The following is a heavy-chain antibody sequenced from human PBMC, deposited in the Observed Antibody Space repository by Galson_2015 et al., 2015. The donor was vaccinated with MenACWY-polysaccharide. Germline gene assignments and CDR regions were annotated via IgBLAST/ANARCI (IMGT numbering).Heavy chain of an antibody. Sequence: SLRLSCAASGFNFSIYVMTWVRQGPGKGPEWVSAISPSSDTIYYTDSVKGRFTISRDNSKDTLHLQMDSLRADDTAVYYCVKGGWADNWGQGTLVTVSS. D-gene: IGHD1-26*01. J-gene: IGHJ4*02. CDR2: ISPSSDTI. CDR3: VKGGWADN. CDR1: GFNFSIYV. V-gene: IGHV3-23*01.